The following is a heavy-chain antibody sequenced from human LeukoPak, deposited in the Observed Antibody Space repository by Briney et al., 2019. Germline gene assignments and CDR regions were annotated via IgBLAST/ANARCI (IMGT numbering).Heavy chain of an antibody. CDR2: IYGGGTT. Sequence: GGSLRLSCAASGVIDSSKYMIWVRQAPGKGLEWVSVIYGGGTTNYPDSVKGRFTISRDNSKNTLYLQMNSLRAEDTAVYYCAKYPHFDYWGQGTLVTVSS. D-gene: IGHD2-2*02. J-gene: IGHJ4*02. CDR3: AKYPHFDY. CDR1: GVIDSSKY. V-gene: IGHV3-53*01.